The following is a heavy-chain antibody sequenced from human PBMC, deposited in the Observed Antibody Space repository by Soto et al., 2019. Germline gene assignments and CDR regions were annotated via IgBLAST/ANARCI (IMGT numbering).Heavy chain of an antibody. V-gene: IGHV4-31*03. CDR2: IYFSGSA. CDR3: AKSSVREIKHS. Sequence: QVQLQESGPGLVKPSQTLSLTCTVSGDSLSRGGYYWSWIRQHPGKGLEWIGYIYFSGSAYYNPSLKSRVTMSIDTSKNQFSLRLTSLTAADTAVYYCAKSSVREIKHSWGQGTLAIVSS. D-gene: IGHD3-10*01. J-gene: IGHJ4*02. CDR1: GDSLSRGGYY.